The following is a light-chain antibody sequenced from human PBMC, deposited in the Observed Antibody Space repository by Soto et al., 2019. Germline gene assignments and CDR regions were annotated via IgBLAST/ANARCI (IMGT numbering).Light chain of an antibody. CDR3: QVWDSSQAPHVV. V-gene: IGLV3-9*01. Sequence: SYELTQPLSVSVALGQTARITCGGNNIGSKNVHWYQQKPGQAPVLVIYRDVNRPSGITERLSGSSSRNTATLTIRRDQAWDEADYYCQVWDSSQAPHVVFARETKLTVL. CDR2: RDV. CDR1: NIGSKN. J-gene: IGLJ2*01.